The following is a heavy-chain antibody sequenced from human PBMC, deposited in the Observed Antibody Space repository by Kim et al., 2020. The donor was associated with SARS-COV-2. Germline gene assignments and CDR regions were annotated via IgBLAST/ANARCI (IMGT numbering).Heavy chain of an antibody. CDR2: ISSSSSYI. D-gene: IGHD6-19*01. CDR3: ARDAVAVAGPDY. V-gene: IGHV3-21*04. Sequence: GGSLRLSCAASGFTFSSYSMNWVRQAPGKGLEWVSSISSSSSYIYYADSVKGRFTISRDNAKNSLYLQMNSLRAEDTAVYYCARDAVAVAGPDYWGQGTLVTVSS. J-gene: IGHJ4*02. CDR1: GFTFSSYS.